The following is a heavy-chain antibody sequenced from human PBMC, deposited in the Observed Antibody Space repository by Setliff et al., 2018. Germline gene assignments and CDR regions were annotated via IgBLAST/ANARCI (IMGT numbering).Heavy chain of an antibody. V-gene: IGHV1-46*01. CDR3: ARGLIAYASWYPNKHTYYYYMDV. CDR2: INPSGENT. D-gene: IGHD6-13*01. CDR1: GYTLSHYY. Sequence: ASVKVSCKASGYTLSHYYMHWVRQAPGQGLEWMGLINPSGENTNYAQKFQGRVNMTRDTSTSTVYMELRSLKSEDTATYFCARGLIAYASWYPNKHTYYYYMDVWGKGITVTVSS. J-gene: IGHJ6*03.